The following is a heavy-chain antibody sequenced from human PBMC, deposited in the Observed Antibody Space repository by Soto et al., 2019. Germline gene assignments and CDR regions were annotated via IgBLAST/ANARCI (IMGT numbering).Heavy chain of an antibody. Sequence: GGSLRLSCAASGFTFSNAWMSWVRQAPGKGLEWVGRIKSKTDGGTTDYAAPVKGRFTISRDDSKNTLYLQMNSLKTEDTAVYYCTTDLGNLLDGSGGSCFDYWGQGTLVTVSS. CDR3: TTDLGNLLDGSGGSCFDY. CDR1: GFTFSNAW. D-gene: IGHD2-15*01. V-gene: IGHV3-15*01. CDR2: IKSKTDGGTT. J-gene: IGHJ4*02.